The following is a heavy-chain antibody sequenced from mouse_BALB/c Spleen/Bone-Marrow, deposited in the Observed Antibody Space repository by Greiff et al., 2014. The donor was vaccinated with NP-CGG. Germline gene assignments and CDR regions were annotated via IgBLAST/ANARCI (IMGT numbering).Heavy chain of an antibody. CDR1: GFTFSSFG. CDR2: ISSGSNTI. Sequence: EVKLVESGGGLVQPGGSRKLSCAASGFTFSSFGMYWVRQAPEKGLEWVAYISSGSNTIYYADTLRGRITISRDNPKNTLFLQMTSLRSEDTAMYYCARSMMVTTSYYYAMDYWGQGTSVTVSS. D-gene: IGHD2-3*01. V-gene: IGHV5-17*02. J-gene: IGHJ4*01. CDR3: ARSMMVTTSYYYAMDY.